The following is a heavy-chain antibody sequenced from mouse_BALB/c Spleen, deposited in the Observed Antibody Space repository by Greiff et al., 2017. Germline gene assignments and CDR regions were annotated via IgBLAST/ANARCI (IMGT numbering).Heavy chain of an antibody. J-gene: IGHJ3*01. Sequence: QVQLKESGPGLVAPSQSLSITCTVSGFSLSRYSVHWVRQPPGKGLEWLGMIWGGGSTDYNSALKSRLSISKDNSKSQVFLKMNSLQTDDTAMYYCARTYDYEGAWFAYWGQGTLVTVSA. CDR1: GFSLSRYS. CDR3: ARTYDYEGAWFAY. CDR2: IWGGGST. V-gene: IGHV2-6-4*01. D-gene: IGHD2-4*01.